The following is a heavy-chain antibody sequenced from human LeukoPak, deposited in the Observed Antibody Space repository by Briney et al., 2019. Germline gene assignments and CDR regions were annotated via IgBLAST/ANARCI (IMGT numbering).Heavy chain of an antibody. CDR2: IYTSGST. CDR1: GGSISSGSYY. V-gene: IGHV4-61*02. CDR3: AIVPLATRTNDAFDI. D-gene: IGHD2-8*01. J-gene: IGHJ3*02. Sequence: SETLSLTCTVSGGSISSGSYYWSWIRQPAGKGLEWIGRIYTSGSTNYNPSLKSRVTISVDTSKNQFSLKLSSVTAADTAVYYCAIVPLATRTNDAFDIWGQGTMVTVSS.